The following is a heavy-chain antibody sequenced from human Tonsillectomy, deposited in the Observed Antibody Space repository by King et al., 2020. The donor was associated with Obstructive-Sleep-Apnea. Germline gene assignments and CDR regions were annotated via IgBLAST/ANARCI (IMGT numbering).Heavy chain of an antibody. CDR2: VYSCDSDT. Sequence: VQLVESGAEVKKPGESLKISCKASGYRFSNHWIGWVRQMPGRGLEWVGIVYSCDSDTRFSPSFQGQVPISAEQSINTAYLQWSSLKASDTAIFYCARLSDRFSAHGWTEFDVWGHGTVVSVSS. CDR3: ARLSDRFSAHGWTEFDV. CDR1: GYRFSNHW. V-gene: IGHV5-51*01. D-gene: IGHD3/OR15-3a*01. J-gene: IGHJ3*01.